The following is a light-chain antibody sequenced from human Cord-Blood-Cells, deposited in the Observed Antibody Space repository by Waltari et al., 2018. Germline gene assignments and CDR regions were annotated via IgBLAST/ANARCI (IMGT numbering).Light chain of an antibody. CDR2: GAS. Sequence: EIVMTQSPATLSVSPGERATLSCGASQSVSSNLAWYQQKPGQAPRLLIYGASTRATGIPARLSGSGSGTEFTLTISSLQSEDFAVYYCQQYNNWPPYSFGQGTKLEIK. V-gene: IGKV3-15*01. CDR1: QSVSSN. J-gene: IGKJ2*03. CDR3: QQYNNWPPYS.